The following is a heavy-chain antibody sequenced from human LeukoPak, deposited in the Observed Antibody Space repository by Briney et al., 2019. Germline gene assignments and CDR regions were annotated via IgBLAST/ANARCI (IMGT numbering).Heavy chain of an antibody. CDR1: GFSFGSHT. Sequence: GGSLRLSCTASGFSFGSHTMNWVRQAPGKGLEWVASISSSNSYINYADSLQGRFTISRDNAKNSLFLEMNRLGDEDTAVYYCARRSTATSSALGWGTVVQFMDVWGTGTTVTVSS. CDR3: ARRSTATSSALGWGTVVQFMDV. CDR2: ISSSNSYI. V-gene: IGHV3-21*01. D-gene: IGHD4-17*01. J-gene: IGHJ6*03.